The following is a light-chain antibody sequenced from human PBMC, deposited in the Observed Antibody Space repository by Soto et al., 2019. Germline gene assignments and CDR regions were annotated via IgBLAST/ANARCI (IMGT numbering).Light chain of an antibody. CDR2: EVS. Sequence: QSALTQPPSASGSPGQSVTISCTGTSSDVGGYNYVSWYQQHPGKAPKLMIYEVSERPSGVPDRFSGSKSSNTASLTVSGLQAEDEADYYCSSYAGSNNFVFGTGTKLTLL. V-gene: IGLV2-8*01. CDR3: SSYAGSNNFV. J-gene: IGLJ1*01. CDR1: SSDVGGYNY.